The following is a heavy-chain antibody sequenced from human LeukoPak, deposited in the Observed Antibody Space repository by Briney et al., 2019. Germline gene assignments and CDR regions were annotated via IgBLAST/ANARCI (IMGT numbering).Heavy chain of an antibody. Sequence: SETLSLTCTVSGDSISSGDYYWSWIRQPAGKGLEWIGRISSSGSTNYNPSLKSRVTISVDTSKNQFSLKLSSVTAADTAVYYCARGLNSNHHYYFDYWGQGTLVTVSS. D-gene: IGHD1-14*01. J-gene: IGHJ4*02. CDR2: ISSSGST. V-gene: IGHV4-61*02. CDR1: GDSISSGDYY. CDR3: ARGLNSNHHYYFDY.